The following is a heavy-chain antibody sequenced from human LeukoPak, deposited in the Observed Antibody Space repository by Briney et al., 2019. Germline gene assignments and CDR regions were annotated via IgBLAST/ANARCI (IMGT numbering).Heavy chain of an antibody. V-gene: IGHV2-5*02. CDR1: GLSLITSGVG. CDR3: AHIMITFGGVLRDDAFDV. J-gene: IGHJ3*01. Sequence: SGPSLVNPAQTRTLTCSFSGLSLITSGVGVGWIRQSPGKAREWVAIIYWDKDKRYIPDLKNRLCITKDTSNNQVVLTMTNVDPLEPGPYFCAHIMITFGGVLRDDAFDVWGPGTVVTVSP. CDR2: IYWDKDK. D-gene: IGHD3-16*01.